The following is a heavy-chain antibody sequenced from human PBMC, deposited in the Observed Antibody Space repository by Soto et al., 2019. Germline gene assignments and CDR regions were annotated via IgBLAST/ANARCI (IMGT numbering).Heavy chain of an antibody. CDR2: IYYSGST. J-gene: IGHJ5*02. CDR3: AREVTTVTTRWFDP. Sequence: SETLSLTCTVSGFSISSSSYYWSWIRQPPGKGLEWIGYIYYSGSTNYNPSLKSRVTISVDTSKNQFSLKLSSVTAADTAVYYCAREVTTVTTRWFDPWGQGTLVTVSS. D-gene: IGHD4-4*01. V-gene: IGHV4-61*01. CDR1: GFSISSSSYY.